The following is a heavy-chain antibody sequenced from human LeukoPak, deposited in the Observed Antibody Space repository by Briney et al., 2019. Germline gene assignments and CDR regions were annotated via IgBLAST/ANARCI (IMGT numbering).Heavy chain of an antibody. CDR2: IYYSGST. J-gene: IGHJ3*02. CDR3: ASAPITTYAFDI. D-gene: IGHD5-24*01. Sequence: SETLSLTCTVSGGSISSSSYYWGWIRQPPGKGLEWIGSIYYSGSTYYNPSLKSRVTMSLDTSKNHFSLKLSSVTAADTAVYYCASAPITTYAFDIWGQGTMVTVSS. V-gene: IGHV4-39*07. CDR1: GGSISSSSYY.